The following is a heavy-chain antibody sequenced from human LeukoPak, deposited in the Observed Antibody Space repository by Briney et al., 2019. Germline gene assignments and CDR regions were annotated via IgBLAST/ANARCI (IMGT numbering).Heavy chain of an antibody. Sequence: GGSLRLSCAASGFISSDYSLHWVRQAPGKGLEWVAVTLAYYADSVKGRFTISRDNSKNTLYLQMNSLRAEDTAVYYCAKDRLGDYYDSSGLNTATWFDPWGQGTLVTVSS. CDR2: TLA. CDR3: AKDRLGDYYDSSGLNTATWFDP. D-gene: IGHD3-22*01. V-gene: IGHV3-23*01. J-gene: IGHJ5*02. CDR1: GFISSDYS.